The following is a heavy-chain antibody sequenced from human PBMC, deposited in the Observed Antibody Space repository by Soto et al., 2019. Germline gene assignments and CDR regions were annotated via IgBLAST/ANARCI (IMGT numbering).Heavy chain of an antibody. V-gene: IGHV3-9*01. J-gene: IGHJ4*02. CDR3: VRGSHSDDGENGYFEF. CDR2: INWNSGSS. D-gene: IGHD4-17*01. CDR1: GFTFDDFA. Sequence: EVQLVESGGGLVQPGRSLRLSCAASGFTFDDFAMHWVRQAPGRGLEWVSGINWNSGSSGYADSVQGRFAISRDNAMKSLHLQLKSQRPEDTALYYCVRGSHSDDGENGYFEFWGQVVLVTVSP.